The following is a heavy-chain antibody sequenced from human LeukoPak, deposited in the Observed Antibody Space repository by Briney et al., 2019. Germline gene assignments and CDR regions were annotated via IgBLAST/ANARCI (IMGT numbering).Heavy chain of an antibody. D-gene: IGHD4-23*01. Sequence: PGGSLRLSCAASGFTFSNYNLKWVRQAPGKGLEWVSYISDGSSTIYYADSVGGRFTISRDNAKNSLYLQINSLRDEDTAVYYCARETVGLDYWGQGTLVTVSS. CDR2: ISDGSSTI. J-gene: IGHJ4*02. V-gene: IGHV3-48*02. CDR3: ARETVGLDY. CDR1: GFTFSNYN.